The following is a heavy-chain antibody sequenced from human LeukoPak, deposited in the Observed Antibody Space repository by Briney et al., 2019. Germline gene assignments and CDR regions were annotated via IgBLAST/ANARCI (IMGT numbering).Heavy chain of an antibody. J-gene: IGHJ5*02. CDR2: INPNSGGT. D-gene: IGHD3-16*01. CDR3: AREITGDNWFDP. V-gene: IGHV1-2*02. CDR1: AYTFTVYY. Sequence: ASVKVSCKASAYTFTVYYIHWVRQAPGQGLEWMGWINPNSGGTNYAQKFQGRVTMTRDTSISTAYMELSRLRSDDTAVYYCAREITGDNWFDPWGQGTLVTVSS.